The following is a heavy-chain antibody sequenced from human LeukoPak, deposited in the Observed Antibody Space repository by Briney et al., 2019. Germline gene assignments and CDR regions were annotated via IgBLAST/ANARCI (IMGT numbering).Heavy chain of an antibody. V-gene: IGHV3-20*04. J-gene: IGHJ6*03. CDR1: RFTFNNYG. CDR3: ARDPYSGNYGNYYYYYMDV. CDR2: INWNGGST. D-gene: IGHD1-26*01. Sequence: PGGSLRLSCAASRFTFNNYGMSWVRQAPGKGLEWVSGINWNGGSTGYADSVKGRFTISRDNAKNSLYLQMNSLGPEDTAVYYCARDPYSGNYGNYYYYYMDVWGKGTTVTISS.